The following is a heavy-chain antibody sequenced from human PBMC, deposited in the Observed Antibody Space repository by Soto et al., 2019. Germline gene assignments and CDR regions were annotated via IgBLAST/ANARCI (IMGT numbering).Heavy chain of an antibody. D-gene: IGHD3-10*01. CDR1: GITFGGPP. V-gene: IGHV3-23*01. CDR2: VTDTGGDA. CDR3: ARVSKDSYPGSRTFVF. Sequence: GGSLRLSCIASGITFGGPPMSWGRQAPWEGLEWVSTVTDTGGDAKYADSVRGRFTISRDNSKNTLYLQMSSLRAEDSAVYYFARVSKDSYPGSRTFVFRGRRTMVPVST. J-gene: IGHJ4*02.